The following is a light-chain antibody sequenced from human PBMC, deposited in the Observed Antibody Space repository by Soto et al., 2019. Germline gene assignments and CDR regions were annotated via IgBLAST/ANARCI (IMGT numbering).Light chain of an antibody. CDR1: KNDIGVYDF. Sequence: QSALNQPPSASGSPGQSGTISCTGTKNDIGVYDFVSWYQHHPGKAPRLIIYEVVQRPTGVPDRFSGSKSGNTASLTVSVLQAADEADYFCKSYAGSNTYVFGRGTKLTVL. V-gene: IGLV2-8*01. CDR3: KSYAGSNTYV. CDR2: EVV. J-gene: IGLJ1*01.